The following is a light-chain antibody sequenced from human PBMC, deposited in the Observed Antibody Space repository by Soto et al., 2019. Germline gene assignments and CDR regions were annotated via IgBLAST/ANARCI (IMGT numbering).Light chain of an antibody. CDR1: QSVSSN. Sequence: EIVMTQSPGTLSVSPGERVTLSCRASQSVSSNLAWYQQKPGQAPRLLIYDASTRATGVPARFSGGGSGTEFTLTISSLQSEDFAVYYCQQYNNWPSWTFGQGTKVEIK. CDR2: DAS. J-gene: IGKJ1*01. V-gene: IGKV3-15*01. CDR3: QQYNNWPSWT.